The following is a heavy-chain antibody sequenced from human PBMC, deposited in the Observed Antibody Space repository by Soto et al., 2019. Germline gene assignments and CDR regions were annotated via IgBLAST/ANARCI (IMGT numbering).Heavy chain of an antibody. J-gene: IGHJ4*02. Sequence: QVQLQESGPGLVKPSQTLSLTCTVSGGSISSGGYYWSWIRQHPGKGLGWIGYIYYSGSTYYNPSLKRRVTLSVDTSKHQFYLKLSSVTAADTAVYYCARVSGTMVRGVNFLSVDYWGQGTLVTVSS. CDR2: IYYSGST. V-gene: IGHV4-31*03. CDR1: GGSISSGGYY. CDR3: ARVSGTMVRGVNFLSVDY. D-gene: IGHD3-10*01.